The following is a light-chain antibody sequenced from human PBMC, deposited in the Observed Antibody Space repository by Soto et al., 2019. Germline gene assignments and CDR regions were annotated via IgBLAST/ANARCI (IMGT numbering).Light chain of an antibody. CDR2: GAS. CDR1: QSVSSY. CDR3: QQYGSSGT. J-gene: IGKJ1*01. V-gene: IGKV3-20*01. Sequence: EIVLTQSPATLSLSPGERATLSCRASQSVSSYLAWYQQKPVQAPRLLIYGASNRATGIPDRFSGSGSGTDFTLTISRLEPEDFAVYYCQQYGSSGTFGQGTQVDIK.